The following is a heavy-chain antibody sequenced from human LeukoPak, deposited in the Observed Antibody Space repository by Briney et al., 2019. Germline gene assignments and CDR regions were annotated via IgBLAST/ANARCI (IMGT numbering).Heavy chain of an antibody. Sequence: PSETLSLTCTVSGGSISTYYWSWIRRPPGKGLEWIAYVHASGPTNYNPSLKSRITISVDTSKNQFSLKLSSVTAADTAVYYCARHDAGIAARPFDNWGQGTLVTVSS. CDR1: GGSISTYY. CDR3: ARHDAGIAARPFDN. V-gene: IGHV4-4*09. J-gene: IGHJ4*02. D-gene: IGHD6-6*01. CDR2: VHASGPT.